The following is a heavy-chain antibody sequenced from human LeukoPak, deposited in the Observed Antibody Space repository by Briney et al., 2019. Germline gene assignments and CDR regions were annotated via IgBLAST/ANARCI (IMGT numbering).Heavy chain of an antibody. CDR2: IYYSGST. D-gene: IGHD7-27*01. V-gene: IGHV4-31*03. CDR3: ARDPTGDRGLDY. CDR1: GGSISRGGYY. J-gene: IGHJ4*02. Sequence: SQTLSLTCTVSGGSISRGGYYWSWFRQHPGKGLEWIGYIYYSGSTYYNPSLKSRVTISVDTSKNQFSLKLSSVTAADTAVYCCARDPTGDRGLDYWGQGTLVTVSS.